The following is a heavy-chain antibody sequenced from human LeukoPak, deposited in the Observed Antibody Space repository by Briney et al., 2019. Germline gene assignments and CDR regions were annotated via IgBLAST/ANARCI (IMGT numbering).Heavy chain of an antibody. V-gene: IGHV4-59*01. CDR1: GGSISSYY. J-gene: IGHJ4*02. D-gene: IGHD3-22*01. CDR3: ARGPSTYYDSSGYYH. Sequence: PSETLSLTCTVSGGSISSYYWSWIRQPPGKGLEWIGYIYYSGSTNYNPSLKSRVTISVDTSKNQFSLKLSSVTAADTAVYYCARGPSTYYDSSGYYHWGQGTLVTVSS. CDR2: IYYSGST.